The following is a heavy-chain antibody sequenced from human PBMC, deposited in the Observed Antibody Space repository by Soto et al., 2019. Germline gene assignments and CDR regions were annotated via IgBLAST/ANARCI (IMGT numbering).Heavy chain of an antibody. CDR1: GGSISSYY. CDR2: IYYSGGT. D-gene: IGHD4-17*01. J-gene: IGHJ4*02. V-gene: IGHV4-59*01. CDR3: AGDAGYGDRDHYFDY. Sequence: QVQLQESGPGLVKPSEPLSLTCTVSGGSISSYYWSWIRQPPGKGLEWLGYIYYSGGTNYNPSLKSRVTIAVDTSKHQFALKLSFVNAADTGVYYCAGDAGYGDRDHYFDYWGQGTLVTVSA.